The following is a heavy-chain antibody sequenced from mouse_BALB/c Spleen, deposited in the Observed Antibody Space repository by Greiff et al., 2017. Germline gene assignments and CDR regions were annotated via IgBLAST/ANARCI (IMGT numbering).Heavy chain of an antibody. Sequence: QVQLQQSGAELVKPGASVKLSCKASGYTFTEYIIHWVKQRSGQGLEWIGWFYPGSGSIKYNEKFKDKDTLTADKSSSTVYMELSRLTSEDSAVYFCARHEESDSYYGNRYYAMDYWGQGTSVTVSS. CDR3: ARHEESDSYYGNRYYAMDY. CDR2: FYPGSGSI. CDR1: GYTFTEYI. J-gene: IGHJ4*01. D-gene: IGHD2-10*01. V-gene: IGHV1-62-2*01.